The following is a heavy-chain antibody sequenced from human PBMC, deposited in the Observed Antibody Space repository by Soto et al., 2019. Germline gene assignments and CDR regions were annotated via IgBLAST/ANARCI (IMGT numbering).Heavy chain of an antibody. CDR3: ARGQTYYYGSGSYS. Sequence: GASVKVSCKASGGTFSSYAISWVRQAPGQGLEWMGGIIPIFGTANYAQKFQGRVTITADESTSTAYMELSSLRSKDTAVYYCARGQTYYYGSGSYSWGQGTLVTVSS. CDR1: GGTFSSYA. D-gene: IGHD3-10*01. V-gene: IGHV1-69*13. J-gene: IGHJ4*02. CDR2: IIPIFGTA.